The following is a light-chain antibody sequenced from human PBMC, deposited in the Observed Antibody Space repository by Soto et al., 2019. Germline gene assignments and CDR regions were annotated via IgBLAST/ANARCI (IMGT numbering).Light chain of an antibody. CDR1: QNVDTK. Sequence: VRTQSPAKLSVSPGEGVTLFCRASQNVDTKLAWYQMKPGQAPRLLIYASSTRAAGIPSTFSGSGSGTQFRLTIRSVQSEDSAVSYCQQYYPWRLSFGGGTQVEI. J-gene: IGKJ4*01. CDR3: QQYYPWRLS. CDR2: ASS. V-gene: IGKV3D-15*01.